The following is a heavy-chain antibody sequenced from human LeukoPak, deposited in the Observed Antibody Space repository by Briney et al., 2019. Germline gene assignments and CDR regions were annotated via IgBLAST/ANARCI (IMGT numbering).Heavy chain of an antibody. CDR2: INHSGST. Sequence: SETLSLTCAVYGGSFSGYYWSWIRQPPGKGLEWIGEINHSGSTNYNPSLRSRVTISVDTSKNQFSLKLSSVTAADTAVYYCARGWQLWYFDYWGQGTLVTVSS. CDR1: GGSFSGYY. V-gene: IGHV4-34*01. CDR3: ARGWQLWYFDY. D-gene: IGHD5-18*01. J-gene: IGHJ4*02.